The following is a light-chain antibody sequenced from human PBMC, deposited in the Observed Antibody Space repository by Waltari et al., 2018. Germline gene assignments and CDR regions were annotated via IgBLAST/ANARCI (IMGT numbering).Light chain of an antibody. Sequence: QSALTQPASVSGSPGQSITISCTGTRRDMWTYNFFPWYHPHPGNAPKLILYEVTKRPSGVSDRFSGSKSGNTASLTISGLQAEDDADYYCYSSAMSAFVVFGGGTKLTVL. V-gene: IGLV2-23*02. CDR3: YSSAMSAFVV. J-gene: IGLJ3*02. CDR2: EVT. CDR1: RRDMWTYNF.